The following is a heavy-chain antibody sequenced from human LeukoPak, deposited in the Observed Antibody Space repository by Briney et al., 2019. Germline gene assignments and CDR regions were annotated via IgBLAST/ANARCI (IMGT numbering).Heavy chain of an antibody. D-gene: IGHD3-22*01. CDR2: INPNSGGA. J-gene: IGHJ5*02. CDR1: GYTFTGYY. CDR3: ARVPIRRHYESTGYYYEDP. Sequence: GASVKVSCEASGYTFTGYYMHWVRQAPGQGLEWMGWINPNSGGANYAQKFQGRVTMTRDTSISTAYMELSRLRSDDTAVYYCARVPIRRHYESTGYYYEDPWGQGTLVTVSS. V-gene: IGHV1-2*02.